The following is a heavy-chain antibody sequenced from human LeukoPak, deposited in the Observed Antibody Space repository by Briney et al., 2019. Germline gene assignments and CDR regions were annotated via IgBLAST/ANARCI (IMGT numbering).Heavy chain of an antibody. J-gene: IGHJ4*02. CDR1: GFTFSSYA. V-gene: IGHV3-48*02. Sequence: GGSLRLSCAASGFTFSSYAMEWVSQAPEKGLEWVSSITGSSDSIYYADSVKGRFTISRDNAKNSLYLQMNSLRDEDTAVYYCARESAYCGGDCHFDYWGQGTLVTVSS. D-gene: IGHD2-21*02. CDR3: ARESAYCGGDCHFDY. CDR2: ITGSSDSI.